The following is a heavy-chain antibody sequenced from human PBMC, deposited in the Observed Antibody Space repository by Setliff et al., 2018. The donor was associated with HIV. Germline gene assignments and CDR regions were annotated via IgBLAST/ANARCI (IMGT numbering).Heavy chain of an antibody. CDR1: GLTFTTYW. CDR2: INPDGSQK. Sequence: GGSLRLSCTASGLTFTTYWMIWVRQAPGKGLEWVANINPDGSQKYYMDSLKGRFTISRDNAKNSLYLQMNSLRAEDTAFYYCARNSPYYYNYFMDVWGKGTTVTVSS. CDR3: ARNSPYYYNYFMDV. J-gene: IGHJ6*03. V-gene: IGHV3-7*03.